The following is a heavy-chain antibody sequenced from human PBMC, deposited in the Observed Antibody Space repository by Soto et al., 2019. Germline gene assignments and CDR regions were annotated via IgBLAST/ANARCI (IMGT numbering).Heavy chain of an antibody. CDR1: DESLSGYH. CDR3: ARAYTNNWYLETFFDF. J-gene: IGHJ4*02. D-gene: IGHD6-13*01. CDR2: ISHTGST. V-gene: IGHV4-34*01. Sequence: QVQLQQWGAGLLKPSETLSLTCAVYDESLSGYHWSWIRQPPGKGLEWIGEISHTGSTNDNPSLKSRITISVDTSMNQFSLKLTSVTAADTAVYFCARAYTNNWYLETFFDFWGQGSLVTVSS.